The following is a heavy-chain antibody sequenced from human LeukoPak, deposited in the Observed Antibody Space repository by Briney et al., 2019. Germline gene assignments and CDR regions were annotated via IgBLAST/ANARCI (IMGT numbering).Heavy chain of an antibody. CDR2: IKSKTDGETT. V-gene: IGHV3-15*01. J-gene: IGHJ4*02. CDR1: GSSVNNAW. CDR3: TTLYYDSNGYYFNYCDY. D-gene: IGHD3-22*01. Sequence: GGSLRLSCAAPGSSVNNAWMSRVRQAPGKGLEWVGRIKSKTDGETTDYAAPVKGRFTISRDDSKNTLYLQVNSLKTEDTAVYYCTTLYYDSNGYYFNYCDYWGQGTLVTVST.